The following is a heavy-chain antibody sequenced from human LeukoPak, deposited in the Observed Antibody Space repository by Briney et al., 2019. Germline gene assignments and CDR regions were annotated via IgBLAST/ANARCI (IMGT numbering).Heavy chain of an antibody. CDR2: IGGSGGST. Sequence: GGSLRRSCAASGFTFGGYAMSWVRQAPGKGLEWVSTIGGSGGSTYYADSVRGRFTISRDNSKNTLYLQMNSLRAEDTAVYYCAKDKTSESPYYFDCWGQGTLVTVSS. J-gene: IGHJ4*02. V-gene: IGHV3-23*01. CDR3: AKDKTSESPYYFDC. D-gene: IGHD1-1*01. CDR1: GFTFGGYA.